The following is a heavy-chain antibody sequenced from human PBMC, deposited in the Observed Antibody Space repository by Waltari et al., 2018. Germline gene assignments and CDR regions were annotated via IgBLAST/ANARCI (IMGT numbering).Heavy chain of an antibody. Sequence: EVQLVESGGGLVQPGGYLRLSCSVSGFTLRSYEMNWVRQAPGKGLEWVAYISSSDKTRYADSVKGRFTISRDNAKNSLYLQMSSLRAEDTAIYYCARVRSVVGEGVYWGQGTLVTVSS. CDR1: GFTLRSYE. CDR3: ARVRSVVGEGVY. CDR2: ISSSDKTR. V-gene: IGHV3-48*03. J-gene: IGHJ4*02. D-gene: IGHD2-15*01.